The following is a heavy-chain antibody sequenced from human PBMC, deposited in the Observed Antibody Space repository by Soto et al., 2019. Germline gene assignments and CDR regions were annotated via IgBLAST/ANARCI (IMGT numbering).Heavy chain of an antibody. CDR1: GGSFSGYD. J-gene: IGHJ6*02. CDR2: INHSGST. CDR3: ARAQMVIAARPRGMDV. Sequence: PSETLALTCAVYGGSFSGYDWSWIRQPPGKGLEWIGEINHSGSTNYNPSLKSRVTISVDTSKNQFSLKLSSVTAADTAVYHCARAQMVIAARPRGMDVWGQGTTVTVSS. D-gene: IGHD6-6*01. V-gene: IGHV4-34*01.